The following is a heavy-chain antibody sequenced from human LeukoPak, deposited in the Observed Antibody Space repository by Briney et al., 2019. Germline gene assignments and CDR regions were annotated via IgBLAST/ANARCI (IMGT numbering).Heavy chain of an antibody. D-gene: IGHD3-22*01. J-gene: IGHJ3*02. V-gene: IGHV1-2*04. CDR1: GYTFTGYY. CDR3: ARGSPPYDSSGPKGAFDI. CDR2: INPNSGGT. Sequence: ASVKVSCKASGYTFTGYYMHWVRQAPGQGLEWMGWINPNSGGTNYAQKFQGWVTMTRDTSISTAYMELSRLRSDDTAVYYCARGSPPYDSSGPKGAFDIWGQGTMVTVSS.